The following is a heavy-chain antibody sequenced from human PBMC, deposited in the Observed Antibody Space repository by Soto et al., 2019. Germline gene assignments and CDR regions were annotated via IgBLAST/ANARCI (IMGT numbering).Heavy chain of an antibody. D-gene: IGHD7-27*01. Sequence: QVQLVQSGAEVKEPGASVKVSCKASGYTFINYDINWARQATGQGPEWMGWMNPDSGDTGYVPNFQGRVTMTRSTSISTAYMELSDLRSEDTAVYYCARSRGGTGVHFDYWGQGTLVTVSS. CDR3: ARSRGGTGVHFDY. J-gene: IGHJ4*02. V-gene: IGHV1-8*01. CDR1: GYTFINYD. CDR2: MNPDSGDT.